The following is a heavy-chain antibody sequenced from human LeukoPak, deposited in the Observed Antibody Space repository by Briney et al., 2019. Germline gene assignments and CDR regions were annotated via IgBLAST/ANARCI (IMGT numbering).Heavy chain of an antibody. D-gene: IGHD6-19*01. J-gene: IGHJ4*02. Sequence: SETLSLTCTVSGGSITSGSYYWSWIRQPAGKGLEWIGRIYTSGSTNYNPSLKSRVTISVDKSKNQFSLNLSSVTAADTAVYYCARGPGGGNGWYIEYWGQGTLVTVSS. CDR3: ARGPGGGNGWYIEY. V-gene: IGHV4-61*02. CDR1: GGSITSGSYY. CDR2: IYTSGST.